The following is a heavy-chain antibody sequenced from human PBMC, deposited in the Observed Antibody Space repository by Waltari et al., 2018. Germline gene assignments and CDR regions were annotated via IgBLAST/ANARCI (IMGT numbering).Heavy chain of an antibody. V-gene: IGHV4-39*01. Sequence: QLQLQESGPGLVKPSETLSLTCTVSGGSISSSSYYWGWIRQPPGKGLEWIGSIYYSGSTYYNPSLKSRVTISVDTSKNQFSLKLSSVTAADTAVYYCAGHSGYDHLFDYWGQGTLVTVSS. CDR1: GGSISSSSYY. D-gene: IGHD5-12*01. J-gene: IGHJ4*02. CDR2: IYYSGST. CDR3: AGHSGYDHLFDY.